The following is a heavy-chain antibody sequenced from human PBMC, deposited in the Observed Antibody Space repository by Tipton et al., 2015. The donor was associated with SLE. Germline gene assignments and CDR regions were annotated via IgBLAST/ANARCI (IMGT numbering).Heavy chain of an antibody. V-gene: IGHV4-59*01. CDR2: IYYSGST. CDR1: GFTFSSYG. CDR3: ARACTYYDFWSGYYYAFDI. J-gene: IGHJ3*02. Sequence: LRLSCAASGFTFSSYGIHWVRQAPGKGLEWIGYIYYSGSTNYNPSLKSRVTISVDTSKNQFSLKLSSVTAADTAVYYCARACTYYDFWSGYYYAFDIWGQGTMVTVSS. D-gene: IGHD3-3*01.